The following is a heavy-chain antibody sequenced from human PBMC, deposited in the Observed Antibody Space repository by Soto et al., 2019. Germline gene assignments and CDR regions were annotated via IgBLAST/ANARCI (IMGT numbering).Heavy chain of an antibody. V-gene: IGHV4-34*01. CDR2: IYHSGST. J-gene: IGHJ5*02. CDR3: ARALGYYYSSGYYYNWFDL. D-gene: IGHD3-22*01. CDR1: GGSFSGYY. Sequence: SETLSLTCAVYGGSFSGYYWSWIRQPPGKGLEWIGEIYHSGSTNYNPSLKSRVTISVDKSKNQFSLKLSSVTAADTAVYYCARALGYYYSSGYYYNWFDLWRQGTLVTVSS.